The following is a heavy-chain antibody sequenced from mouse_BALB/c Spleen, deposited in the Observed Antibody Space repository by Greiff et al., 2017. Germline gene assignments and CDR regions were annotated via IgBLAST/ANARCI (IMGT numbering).Heavy chain of an antibody. CDR2: IWSGGST. J-gene: IGHJ4*01. Sequence: QVQLQQSGPGLVQPSQSLSITCTVSGFSLTSYGVHWVRQSPGKGLEWLGVIWSGGSTDYNAAFISRLSISKDNSKSQVFFKMNSLQANDTAIYYCARSRDGNYPYYYAMDYWGQGTSVTVSS. D-gene: IGHD2-1*01. CDR1: GFSLTSYG. CDR3: ARSRDGNYPYYYAMDY. V-gene: IGHV2-2*02.